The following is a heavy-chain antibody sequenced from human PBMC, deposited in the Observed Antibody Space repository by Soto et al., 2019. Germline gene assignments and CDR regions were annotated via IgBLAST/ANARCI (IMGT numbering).Heavy chain of an antibody. J-gene: IGHJ6*02. Sequence: GGSLRLSCAASGFTFSSYSMNWVRQAPGKGLEWVSYISSSSRTIYYADSVKGRFTISRDNAKNSLYLQMNSLGDEDTAVYYCARDTDYYDSSGNDYYYYGMDVWGQGTTVTVSS. CDR3: ARDTDYYDSSGNDYYYYGMDV. V-gene: IGHV3-48*02. CDR2: ISSSSRTI. CDR1: GFTFSSYS. D-gene: IGHD3-22*01.